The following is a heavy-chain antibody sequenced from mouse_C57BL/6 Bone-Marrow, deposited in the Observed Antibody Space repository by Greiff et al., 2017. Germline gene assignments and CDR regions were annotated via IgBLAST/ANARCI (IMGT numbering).Heavy chain of an antibody. CDR1: GYTFTSYG. J-gene: IGHJ4*01. CDR3: ARYYYYGSSYAMDY. Sequence: QVQLQQSGAELARPGASVKLSCKASGYTFTSYGISWVKQRPGQGLEWIGEIYPRSGNTYYNEKFKGKATLTADKSSSTAYMELRSLTSEDSAVYFCARYYYYGSSYAMDYWGQGTSVTVSS. V-gene: IGHV1-81*01. D-gene: IGHD1-1*01. CDR2: IYPRSGNT.